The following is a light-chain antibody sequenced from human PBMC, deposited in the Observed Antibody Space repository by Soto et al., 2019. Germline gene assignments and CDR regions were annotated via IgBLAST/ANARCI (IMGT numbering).Light chain of an antibody. CDR3: QKYNGASRSIT. CDR1: QGISNY. J-gene: IGKJ3*01. Sequence: DIQMTQSPSSLSASVGDRVTITCRASQGISNYLAWYQQKPGKVPKLLIYAASTLQSGVPSRFSGSGSGTDFTLPISGLQPEDVAPYYWQKYNGASRSITFGPGTKVDIK. V-gene: IGKV1-27*01. CDR2: AAS.